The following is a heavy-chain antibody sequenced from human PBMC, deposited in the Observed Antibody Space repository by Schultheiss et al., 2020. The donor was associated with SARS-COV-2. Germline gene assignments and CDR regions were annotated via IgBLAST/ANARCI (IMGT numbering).Heavy chain of an antibody. Sequence: GGSLRLSCAASGFTFDDYGMSWVRQAPGKGLEWVSGISGNAIKTYYADSVKGRFTISRDNAKNSLYLQMNSLRAEDTAVYYCARDRGATPLFGYWGQGTLVTVSS. J-gene: IGHJ4*02. CDR3: ARDRGATPLFGY. V-gene: IGHV3-20*04. CDR2: ISGNAIKT. D-gene: IGHD1-26*01. CDR1: GFTFDDYG.